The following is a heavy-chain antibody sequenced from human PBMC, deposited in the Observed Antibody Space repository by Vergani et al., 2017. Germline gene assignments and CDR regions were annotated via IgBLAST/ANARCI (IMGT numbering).Heavy chain of an antibody. Sequence: QVQLQQWGAGLLKPSETLSLTCAVYGGSFSGYYWSWIRQPPGKGLEWIGEINHSGSTNYNPSLKSRVTISVDTSKNQFSLKLSSVTAADTAVYYCARGAVTTIPWDWFDPWGQGTLVTVSS. J-gene: IGHJ5*02. CDR3: ARGAVTTIPWDWFDP. CDR2: INHSGST. D-gene: IGHD4-17*01. V-gene: IGHV4-34*01. CDR1: GGSFSGYY.